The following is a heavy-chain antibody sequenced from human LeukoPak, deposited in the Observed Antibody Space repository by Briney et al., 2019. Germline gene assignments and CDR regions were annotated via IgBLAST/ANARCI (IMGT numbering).Heavy chain of an antibody. CDR1: GYTFTGYY. J-gene: IGHJ4*02. CDR3: ARETFSLTGYSPTDY. CDR2: INPNSGGT. V-gene: IGHV1-2*02. D-gene: IGHD3-9*01. Sequence: GASVKVSCKASGYTFTGYYMHWVRQAPGQGLEWMGWINPNSGGTNYAEKLQGRVTLTRDTSISTAYMELSRLRSDDTAVYYCARETFSLTGYSPTDYWGQGTLVTVSS.